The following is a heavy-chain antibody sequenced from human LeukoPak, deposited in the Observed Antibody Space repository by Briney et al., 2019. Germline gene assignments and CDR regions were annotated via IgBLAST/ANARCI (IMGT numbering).Heavy chain of an antibody. CDR3: AREGEYYYDSSGYYFFDY. J-gene: IGHJ4*02. V-gene: IGHV4-59*12. CDR1: GGSISSYY. Sequence: SETLSLTCTVSGGSISSYYWSWIRQPPGKGLEWIGYIYYSGSTNYNPSLKSRVTISVDTSKNQFSLKLSSVTAADTAVYYCAREGEYYYDSSGYYFFDYWGQGTLVTVSS. CDR2: IYYSGST. D-gene: IGHD3-22*01.